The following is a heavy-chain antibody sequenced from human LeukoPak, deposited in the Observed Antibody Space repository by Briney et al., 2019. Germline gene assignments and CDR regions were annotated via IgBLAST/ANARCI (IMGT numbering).Heavy chain of an antibody. V-gene: IGHV4-39*01. J-gene: IGHJ6*03. CDR1: GFTFSSYG. Sequence: PGGSLRLSCAASGFTFSSYGMHWVRQPPGKGLEWLGSIYSSGSTYYNPSLKSRVTVSFDTSKNQFSLSLTSVTAADTAVYYCTKRRGYSFGFDYYYMDVWGKGTTVTISS. D-gene: IGHD5-18*01. CDR3: TKRRGYSFGFDYYYMDV. CDR2: IYSSGST.